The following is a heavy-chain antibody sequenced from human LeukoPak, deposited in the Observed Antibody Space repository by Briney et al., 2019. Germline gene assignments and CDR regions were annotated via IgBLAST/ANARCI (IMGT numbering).Heavy chain of an antibody. CDR3: DGSDWDCSVRGTDWYFDL. CDR1: GFSFSSYE. J-gene: IGHJ2*01. CDR2: ISSSAGTI. V-gene: IGHV3-48*03. D-gene: IGHD6-19*01. Sequence: GGSLRLSCAASGFSFSSYEMNCVRQAPGKGLEWVSYISSSAGTIYYADSVKGRFTISGDNAKRGLYLQMNSLRADDTAVYYCDGSDWDCSVRGTDWYFDLWGRGTLVTVSS.